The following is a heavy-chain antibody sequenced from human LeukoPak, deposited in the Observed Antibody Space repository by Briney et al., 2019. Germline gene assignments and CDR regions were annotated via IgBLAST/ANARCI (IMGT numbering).Heavy chain of an antibody. J-gene: IGHJ3*02. CDR3: AKGRWAVTTHGGAFDI. D-gene: IGHD4-17*01. V-gene: IGHV4-39*07. Sequence: SETLSLTCTVSGGSISSSSYYWGWIRQPPGKGLEWIGSIYYSGSTYYNPSLKSRVTISVDTSKNQFSLKLSSVTAADTAVYYCAKGRWAVTTHGGAFDIWGQGTMVTVSS. CDR1: GGSISSSSYY. CDR2: IYYSGST.